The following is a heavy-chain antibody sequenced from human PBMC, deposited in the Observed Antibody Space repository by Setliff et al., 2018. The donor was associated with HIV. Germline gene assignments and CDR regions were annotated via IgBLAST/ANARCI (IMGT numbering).Heavy chain of an antibody. CDR1: GFTFSSSW. J-gene: IGHJ3*01. CDR2: INSEGTII. D-gene: IGHD1-1*01. CDR3: ARMEIG. Sequence: GESLKISCAASGFTFSSSWMNWVRQAPGKGLVWVSRINSEGTIIDYADSVKGRFTISRDNAKNTIYLQMNSLKTEDTAMYHCARMEIGWGQGTMVTVSS. V-gene: IGHV3-74*01.